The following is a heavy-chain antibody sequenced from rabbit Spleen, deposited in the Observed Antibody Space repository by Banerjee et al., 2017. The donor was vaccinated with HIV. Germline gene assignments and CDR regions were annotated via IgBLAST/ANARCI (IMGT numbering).Heavy chain of an antibody. J-gene: IGHJ4*01. CDR2: IYAGSNGHT. CDR1: GFSFSSGYW. CDR3: ASAYSDVYFNL. Sequence: QEQLEESGGDLVKPEGSRTLTCTASGFSFSSGYWICWVRQAPGKELEWIGCIYAGSNGHTYYASWAKGRCTISKTSSTTVTLQMTSLTAADTATYFCASAYSDVYFNLWGPGTLVTVS. D-gene: IGHD6-1*01. V-gene: IGHV1S45*01.